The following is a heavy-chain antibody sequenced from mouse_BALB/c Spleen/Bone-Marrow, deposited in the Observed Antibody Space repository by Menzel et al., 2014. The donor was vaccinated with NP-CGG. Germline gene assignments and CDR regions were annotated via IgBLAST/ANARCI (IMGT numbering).Heavy chain of an antibody. CDR1: GYTFTSYW. CDR2: IYPGSGST. J-gene: IGHJ2*01. V-gene: IGHV1S22*01. Sequence: GPELVRPGASVKMSCKASGYTFTSYWMHWVKQRPGQGLEWIGNIYPGSGSTNYDEKFKSKATLTVDTSSSTAYMQLSSLTSEDSAVCYCTNHYFDYWGQGTTLTVSS. CDR3: TNHYFDY.